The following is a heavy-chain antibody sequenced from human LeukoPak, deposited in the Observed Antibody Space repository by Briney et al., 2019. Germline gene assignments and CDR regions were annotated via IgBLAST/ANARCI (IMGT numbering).Heavy chain of an antibody. CDR2: VVTTTT. CDR1: GGSISTYS. CDR3: ARDTTVASGMQF. V-gene: IGHV4-4*07. J-gene: IGHJ4*02. Sequence: PSETLSLTCTVSGGSISTYSWTWVRQSPGKGLEWIGSVVTTTTNYSPALRSRVAISVHTSKNQFSLRLESVTTAVTAVYYCARDTTVASGMQFWGQGALVTVSS. D-gene: IGHD6-19*01.